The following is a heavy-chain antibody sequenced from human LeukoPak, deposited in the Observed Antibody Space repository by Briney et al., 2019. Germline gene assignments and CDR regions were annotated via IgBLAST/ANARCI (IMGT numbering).Heavy chain of an antibody. Sequence: SETLSLTCAVHGGSFSGYYWSWIRQPPGKGLEWIGEINHSGSTNYNPSLKSRVTISVDTSKNQFSLKLSSVTAADTAVYYCARGRGYCSGGSCYSVGGIDYWGQGTLVTVSS. D-gene: IGHD2-15*01. CDR2: INHSGST. V-gene: IGHV4-34*01. CDR1: GGSFSGYY. J-gene: IGHJ4*02. CDR3: ARGRGYCSGGSCYSVGGIDY.